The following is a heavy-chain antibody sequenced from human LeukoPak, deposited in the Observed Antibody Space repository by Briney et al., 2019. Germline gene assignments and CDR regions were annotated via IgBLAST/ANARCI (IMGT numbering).Heavy chain of an antibody. D-gene: IGHD3-16*02. J-gene: IGHJ4*02. CDR1: GYTFSSYG. CDR2: ISPYTGDT. Sequence: GASVNVSCKASGYTFSSYGISWVRQAPGQGLEWMGSISPYTGDTKYAERLQDRVIMTTDTSTRTAYMELRSLTSDDTAVFYCARDQYDSVWGSYRPYFDFWGQGTLVTVSS. CDR3: ARDQYDSVWGSYRPYFDF. V-gene: IGHV1-18*04.